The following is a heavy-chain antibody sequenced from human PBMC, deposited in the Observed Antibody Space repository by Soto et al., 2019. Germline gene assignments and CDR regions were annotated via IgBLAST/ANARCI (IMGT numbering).Heavy chain of an antibody. Sequence: PSETLSLTCTVSGGSITSSSYYWGWTRQPPGKGLEWIGSIYYSGSTYYNPSLKSRVTISVDTSKNQFSLKLSSVTAADTAVYYCATQEVGGSYVYTFDPWGQGTLVTVS. J-gene: IGHJ5*02. D-gene: IGHD1-26*01. CDR3: ATQEVGGSYVYTFDP. CDR1: GGSITSSSYY. CDR2: IYYSGST. V-gene: IGHV4-39*01.